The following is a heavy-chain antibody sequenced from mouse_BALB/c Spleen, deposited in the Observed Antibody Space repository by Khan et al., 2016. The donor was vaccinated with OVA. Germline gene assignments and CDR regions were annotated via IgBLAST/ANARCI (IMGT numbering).Heavy chain of an antibody. CDR1: GYTFTTYY. V-gene: IGHV1S56*01. CDR3: ARDDYFLEYAMDY. D-gene: IGHD2-4*01. CDR2: IYPGSFNT. J-gene: IGHJ4*01. Sequence: QVQLQQPGPELVKPGASVRISCKASGYTFTTYYIHWVKQRPGQGLEWIGWIYPGSFNTNYNEKFKDKATLTADKSSNTAYMQFSSLTSEASAVYFCARDDYFLEYAMDYWGPGTSVTVSS.